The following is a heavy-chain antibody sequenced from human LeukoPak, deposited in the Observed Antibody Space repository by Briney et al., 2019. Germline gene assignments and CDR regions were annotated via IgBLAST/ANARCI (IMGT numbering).Heavy chain of an antibody. CDR1: GGSISSYY. Sequence: SETLSLTCTVSGGSISSYYWSWIRQPPGKGLEWIGYIYYSGSTNYNPSLKSRVTISVDTSKNQFSLKLSSVTAADTAVYYCARAGSNYYDSSGYYYVGAFDIWGQGTMVTVSS. CDR2: IYYSGST. J-gene: IGHJ3*02. CDR3: ARAGSNYYDSSGYYYVGAFDI. V-gene: IGHV4-59*12. D-gene: IGHD3-22*01.